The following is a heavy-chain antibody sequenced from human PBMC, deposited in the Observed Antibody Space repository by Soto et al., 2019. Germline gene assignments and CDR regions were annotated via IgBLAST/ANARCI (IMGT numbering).Heavy chain of an antibody. D-gene: IGHD1-26*01. Sequence: SQTLSLTCAISGDSVSSNSAAWNWIRQSPSRGLEWLGRTYYRSKWYNDYAVSVKSRITINPDPSKNQLSLQLNSVTPEDTAVYYCARGYSGSYYDPDYFDYWGQGTLVTVSS. CDR3: ARGYSGSYYDPDYFDY. J-gene: IGHJ4*02. V-gene: IGHV6-1*01. CDR2: TYYRSKWYN. CDR1: GDSVSSNSAA.